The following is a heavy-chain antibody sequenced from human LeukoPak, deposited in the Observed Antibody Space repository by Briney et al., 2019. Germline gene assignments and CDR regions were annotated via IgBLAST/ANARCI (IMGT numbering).Heavy chain of an antibody. Sequence: GGSLRLSCKASGYTFTSYYMHWVRQAPGQGLEWMGIINPSGGSTSYAQKFQGRVTMTRDTSTSTVYMELSSLRSEDTAVYYCARDGYYDSSGYSLWGQGTLVTVSS. CDR3: ARDGYYDSSGYSL. CDR2: INPSGGST. CDR1: GYTFTSYY. D-gene: IGHD3-22*01. V-gene: IGHV1-46*01. J-gene: IGHJ4*02.